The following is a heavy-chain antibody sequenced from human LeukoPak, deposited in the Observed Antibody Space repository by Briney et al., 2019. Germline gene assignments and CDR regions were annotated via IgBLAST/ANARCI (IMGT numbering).Heavy chain of an antibody. D-gene: IGHD2-2*01. J-gene: IGHJ4*02. CDR2: IYSGGST. CDR1: GFTFSSNY. V-gene: IGHV3-66*01. Sequence: GGSLRLSCAASGFTFSSNYMSWVRQAPGKGLEGVSVIYSGGSTYYSDSVKGRFTISRDNSKNTLYLQMNSLRAEDTAVYYCARDGSSLLDYWGQGTLVTVSS. CDR3: ARDGSSLLDY.